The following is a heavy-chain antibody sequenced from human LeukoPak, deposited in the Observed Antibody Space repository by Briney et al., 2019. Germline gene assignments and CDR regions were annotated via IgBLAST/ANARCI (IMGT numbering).Heavy chain of an antibody. V-gene: IGHV3-7*01. D-gene: IGHD6-19*01. CDR3: AREMVWYSSGWYRGNFDY. J-gene: IGHJ4*02. CDR2: INHNGNVN. CDR1: GFTFSSYW. Sequence: PGGSLRLSCAASGFTFSSYWMNWARQAPGKGLEWVASINHNGNVNYYVDSVKGRFTISRDNAKNSLYLQMSNLRAEDTAVYYCAREMVWYSSGWYRGNFDYWGQGTLVTVSS.